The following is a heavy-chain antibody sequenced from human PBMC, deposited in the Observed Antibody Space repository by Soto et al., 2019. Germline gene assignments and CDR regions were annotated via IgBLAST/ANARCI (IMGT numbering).Heavy chain of an antibody. J-gene: IGHJ3*02. CDR2: IYSRGTT. Sequence: ETLSLTCTVSGASINTFYWTWIRQSAGRGLEWIGRIYSRGTTNYNPSLKSRVTMSVEKSNNQFSLKLSSVSAADTAVYFCATDSSGYYAKGSFDIWGQGTMVTVS. CDR1: GASINTFY. D-gene: IGHD3-22*01. V-gene: IGHV4-4*07. CDR3: ATDSSGYYAKGSFDI.